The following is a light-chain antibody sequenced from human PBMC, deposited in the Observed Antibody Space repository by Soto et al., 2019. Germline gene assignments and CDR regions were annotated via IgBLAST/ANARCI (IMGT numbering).Light chain of an antibody. V-gene: IGKV4-1*01. J-gene: IGKJ4*01. CDR3: QQYYRSPLS. Sequence: DIVMTQSPDSLAVSLGERVTLNCKSSQSVLYSLNNRNHLAWYQKKPGQPPRLLVYWASTRESGVPDRFSGSGSGTDFSLTISSLQAEDVAVYYCQQYYRSPLSFGGGTRVEIK. CDR1: QSVLYSLNNRNH. CDR2: WAS.